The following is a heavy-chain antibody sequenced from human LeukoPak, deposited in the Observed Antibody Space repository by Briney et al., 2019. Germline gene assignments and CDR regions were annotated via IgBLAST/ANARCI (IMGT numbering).Heavy chain of an antibody. D-gene: IGHD3-16*01. Sequence: GGSLRLSCAASGFTFSSYGMHWVRQAPGKGRVWVSRINTDGSSTNYADSVKGRFTISRDNAKNTVYLQMISLRAEDTAVYYCANGAFRLYYIDVWGKGTTVTVSS. CDR3: ANGAFRLYYIDV. V-gene: IGHV3-74*01. CDR2: INTDGSST. J-gene: IGHJ6*03. CDR1: GFTFSSYG.